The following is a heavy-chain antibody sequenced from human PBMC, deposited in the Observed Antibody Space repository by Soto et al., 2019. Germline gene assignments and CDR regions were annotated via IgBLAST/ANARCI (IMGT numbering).Heavy chain of an antibody. Sequence: QVQRVESGGGVVQPGRSLRLSCAASGFPFTSYGMHWVREGPDKGLDWVAIISYDGSDKYYADSVKGRFTISRDNSKNTLYLQMNSLRPEDTALYYCVGGQYYFDYRGQGTLVIVSS. J-gene: IGHJ4*02. CDR2: ISYDGSDK. CDR1: GFPFTSYG. CDR3: VGGQYYFDY. V-gene: IGHV3-30*03. D-gene: IGHD3-10*01.